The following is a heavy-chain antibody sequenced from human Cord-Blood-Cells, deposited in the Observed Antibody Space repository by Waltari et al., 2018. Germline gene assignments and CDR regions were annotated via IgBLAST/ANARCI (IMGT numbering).Heavy chain of an antibody. J-gene: IGHJ4*02. D-gene: IGHD5-12*01. CDR3: ARAPYSVYDTDPSVFDY. CDR1: GGTFSSYA. Sequence: QVQLVQSGAEVKKPGSSVKVSCKASGGTFSSYAISWVRQAPGQGLEWMGGSIPIVVTASYAQRFQGKVTITADESTSTAYMELSSLRSKDTAVYYCARAPYSVYDTDPSVFDYWGQGTLVTVSS. V-gene: IGHV1-69*01. CDR2: SIPIVVTA.